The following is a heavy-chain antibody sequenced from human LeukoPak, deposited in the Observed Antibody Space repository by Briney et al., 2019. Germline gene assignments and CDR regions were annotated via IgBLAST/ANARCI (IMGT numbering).Heavy chain of an antibody. CDR2: ISSSSSYI. Sequence: GGSLRLSCAASGFTFSSYSMNWVRQAPGKGLEWVSSISSSSSYIYYADSVKGRFTISRDNAKNSLFLQMNSLRAEDTAVYYCASGMRVGPNIWGQGTLVTVSS. D-gene: IGHD1-26*01. CDR1: GFTFSSYS. V-gene: IGHV3-21*01. J-gene: IGHJ4*02. CDR3: ASGMRVGPNI.